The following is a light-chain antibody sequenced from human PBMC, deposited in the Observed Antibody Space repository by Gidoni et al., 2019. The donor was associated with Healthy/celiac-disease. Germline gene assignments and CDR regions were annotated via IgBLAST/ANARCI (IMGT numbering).Light chain of an antibody. V-gene: IGKV1-33*01. CDR3: QQYDNLPPLT. CDR2: DAS. Sequence: PMTQPPSSLSAAVGDRVTITRQTSQDISNYLNWYQQKPGKVPKLLIYDASNWETGGPSRFSGSGAGTDFTFTISSLQPEDIATYYCQQYDNLPPLTFGGGTKVEIK. J-gene: IGKJ4*01. CDR1: QDISNY.